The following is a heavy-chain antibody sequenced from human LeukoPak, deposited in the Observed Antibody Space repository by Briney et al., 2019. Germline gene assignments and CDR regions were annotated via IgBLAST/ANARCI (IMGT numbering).Heavy chain of an antibody. Sequence: SETLSLTCTVSGGSISSYYWSWIRQPAGKGLEWIGRIYTSGSTNYNPSLKSRVTMSVDTSKNQFSLKLSSVTAADTAVYYCARGGIAAAGMSWFDPWGQGTLVTVSS. CDR2: IYTSGST. CDR1: GGSISSYY. J-gene: IGHJ5*02. CDR3: ARGGIAAAGMSWFDP. D-gene: IGHD6-13*01. V-gene: IGHV4-4*07.